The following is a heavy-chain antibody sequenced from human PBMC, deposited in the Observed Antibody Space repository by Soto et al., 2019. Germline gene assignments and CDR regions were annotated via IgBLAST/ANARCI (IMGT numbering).Heavy chain of an antibody. CDR1: GFTVSSNY. J-gene: IGHJ6*02. CDR3: SGYYDSSGPPTDYYYYGMDV. Sequence: GSLRLSCAASGFTVSSNYMSWVRQAPGKGLEWVSVIYSGGSTYYADSVKGRFTISRDNSKNTLYLQMNSLRAEDTAVYYCSGYYDSSGPPTDYYYYGMDVWGQGTTVTVSS. D-gene: IGHD3-22*01. CDR2: IYSGGST. V-gene: IGHV3-53*01.